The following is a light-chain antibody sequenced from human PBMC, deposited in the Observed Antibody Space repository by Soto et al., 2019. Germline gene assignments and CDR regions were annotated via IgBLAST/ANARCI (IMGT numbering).Light chain of an antibody. CDR2: DVT. CDR1: SSDVGAYNY. Sequence: QSVLTQPRSVSGSPGQSVTISCTGTSSDVGAYNYVSWYQQHPGKAPKLLISDVTKRPSGVPDRFSGSKSGNTASLTISGLQAEDEADYSCCSYAGDYTVIFGGGTKVTVL. V-gene: IGLV2-11*01. J-gene: IGLJ2*01. CDR3: CSYAGDYTVI.